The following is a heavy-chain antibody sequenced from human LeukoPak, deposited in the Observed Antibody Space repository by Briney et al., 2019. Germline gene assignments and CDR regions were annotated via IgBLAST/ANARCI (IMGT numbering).Heavy chain of an antibody. CDR3: ARGPVTGYKYFDY. CDR2: IYPGDSDT. CDR1: GFSLTSYW. Sequence: GESLQISCKGSGFSLTSYWIGWVRPVPGKGLEWMGIIYPGDSDTRYSPSFQGQVTISADKSISTAYLQWSSLKASDTAMYYCARGPVTGYKYFDYWGQGTLVTVSS. V-gene: IGHV5-51*01. D-gene: IGHD3-9*01. J-gene: IGHJ4*02.